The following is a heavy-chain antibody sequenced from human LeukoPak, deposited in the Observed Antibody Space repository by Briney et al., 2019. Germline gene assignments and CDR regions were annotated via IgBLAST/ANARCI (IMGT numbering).Heavy chain of an antibody. Sequence: SETLSLTCTASGGSISSYYWSWIRQPPGKGLEWIGYIYYSGSTNYNPSLKSRVTISVDTSKNQFSLKLSSVTAADTAVYYCARGYYDYVWGSYRIHFDYWGQGTLVTVSS. V-gene: IGHV4-59*01. CDR3: ARGYYDYVWGSYRIHFDY. D-gene: IGHD3-16*02. CDR2: IYYSGST. J-gene: IGHJ4*02. CDR1: GGSISSYY.